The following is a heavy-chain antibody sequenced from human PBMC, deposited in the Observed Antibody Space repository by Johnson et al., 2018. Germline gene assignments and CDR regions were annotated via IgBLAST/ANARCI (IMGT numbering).Heavy chain of an antibody. J-gene: IGHJ1*01. V-gene: IGHV1-46*01. D-gene: IGHD3-22*01. CDR3: AREDRGYSSGYSH. CDR2: INPSAGST. CDR1: GYTFTSYY. Sequence: QVQLVQSGAEVKKPGASVKVSCKASGYTFTSYYMHWVRLAPGQGLEWMGVINPSAGSTSYAQKFQGRVSMTRDTSTSTVYMERSSLGPEDSAGYYWAREDRGYSSGYSHWGQGTLVTVSS.